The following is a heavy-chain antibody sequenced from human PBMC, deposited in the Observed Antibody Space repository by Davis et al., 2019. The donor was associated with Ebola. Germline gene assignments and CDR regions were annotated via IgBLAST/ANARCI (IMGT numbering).Heavy chain of an antibody. Sequence: PSETLSLTCTVSGGSISSGGYYWSWIRQHPGKGLEWIGYIYYSGSTYYNPSLKSRVTISVDTSKNQFSLKLSSVTAADTAVYYCARGSGVLEWPMGGYWGQGTLATVSS. CDR2: IYYSGST. J-gene: IGHJ4*02. CDR1: GGSISSGGYY. CDR3: ARGSGVLEWPMGGY. D-gene: IGHD3-3*01. V-gene: IGHV4-31*03.